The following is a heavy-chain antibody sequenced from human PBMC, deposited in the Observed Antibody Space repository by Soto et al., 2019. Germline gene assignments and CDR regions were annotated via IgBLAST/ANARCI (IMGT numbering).Heavy chain of an antibody. Sequence: EVQLLESGGGLVQPGGSLRLSCAASGFTFSNYAMSWVRQAPGRGLEWVSIISGTGGSTYYADSVKGRFTISRDNSKNTLYLQMTSLRAEDTALYYCAKGQSCKATDYWGQGTLVTIFS. CDR3: AKGQSCKATDY. CDR1: GFTFSNYA. J-gene: IGHJ4*02. CDR2: ISGTGGST. D-gene: IGHD1-26*01. V-gene: IGHV3-23*01.